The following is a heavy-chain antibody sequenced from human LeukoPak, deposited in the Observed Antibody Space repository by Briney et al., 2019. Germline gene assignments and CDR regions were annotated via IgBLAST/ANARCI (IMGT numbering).Heavy chain of an antibody. Sequence: GGSLRLSCAASGFTFSSYAMHWVRQAPGKGLEWVAVISYDGSNKYYADSVKGRFTISRDNSKNPLYLQMNSLRAEDTAVYYCARDTGNYYYYGMDVWGQGTTVTVSS. CDR3: ARDTGNYYYYGMDV. CDR2: ISYDGSNK. V-gene: IGHV3-30*04. D-gene: IGHD3-10*01. CDR1: GFTFSSYA. J-gene: IGHJ6*02.